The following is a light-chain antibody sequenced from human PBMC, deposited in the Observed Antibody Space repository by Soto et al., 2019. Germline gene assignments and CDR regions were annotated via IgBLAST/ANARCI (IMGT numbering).Light chain of an antibody. J-gene: IGKJ1*01. V-gene: IGKV1-39*01. CDR3: QQSYSSPPT. CDR2: AAS. CDR1: QSISSH. Sequence: DIQMTQSPSSLSASVEDRVTITCRASQSISSHLNWYQQKPGKAPKLLIFAASSLQSGVPSRFSGSRSGPDFTLTSSSLQPEDFAAYYCQQSYSSPPTFGQGTKVDIK.